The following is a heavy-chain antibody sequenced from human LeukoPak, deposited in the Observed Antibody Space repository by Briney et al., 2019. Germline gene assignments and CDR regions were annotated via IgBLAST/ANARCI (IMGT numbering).Heavy chain of an antibody. D-gene: IGHD6-13*01. V-gene: IGHV4-59*01. CDR1: GGSISSYY. CDR3: ARILEAGTIYFDY. J-gene: IGHJ4*02. Sequence: PSETLSLTCTVSGGSISSYYWSWIRQPPGKGLEWIGYIYYSGCTNYNPSLKSRNTMSVDTSKNQFSLRLSSVTAADTAVYYCARILEAGTIYFDYWGQGTVVTVSS. CDR2: IYYSGCT.